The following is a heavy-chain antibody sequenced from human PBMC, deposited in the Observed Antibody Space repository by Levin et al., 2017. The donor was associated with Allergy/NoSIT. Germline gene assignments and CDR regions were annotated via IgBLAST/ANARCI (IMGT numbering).Heavy chain of an antibody. CDR3: ARNRIIVSGGNDYYYGMDV. D-gene: IGHD5/OR15-5a*01. CDR2: INYRGVT. V-gene: IGHV4-61*01. J-gene: IGHJ6*02. Sequence: SSETLSLTCSVSGGSVSSGTYYWSWIRRPPGKGLEWIGYINYRGVTKYNPSLKSRVTISVDTSKNEFSLKVTSVTAADTAVYYCARNRIIVSGGNDYYYGMDVWGQGTTVTVSS. CDR1: GGSVSSGTYY.